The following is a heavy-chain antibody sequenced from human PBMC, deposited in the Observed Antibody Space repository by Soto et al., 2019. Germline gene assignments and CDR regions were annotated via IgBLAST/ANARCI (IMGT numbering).Heavy chain of an antibody. D-gene: IGHD5-18*01. J-gene: IGHJ4*02. CDR2: IYYSGST. CDR1: GGSISSYY. Sequence: SETLSLTCTVSGGSISSYYWSWIRQPPGKGLEWIGYIYYSGSTNYNPSLKSRVTISVDTSKNQFSLKLSSVTAADTAVYYCARGTPRIHLDYWGQGTLVTVSS. V-gene: IGHV4-59*01. CDR3: ARGTPRIHLDY.